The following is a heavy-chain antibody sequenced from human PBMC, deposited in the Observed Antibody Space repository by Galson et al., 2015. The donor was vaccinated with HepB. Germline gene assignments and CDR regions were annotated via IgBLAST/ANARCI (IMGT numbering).Heavy chain of an antibody. Sequence: SVKVSCKASGYIFTSYAINWVRQAPGQGLEWMGWISTKHGSSIYAQGFTGRFVFSLDTSVSTAYLQITSLKAEDTAVYYCARDNNWNYAYWGQGTLVTVSS. CDR2: ISTKHGSS. CDR3: ARDNNWNYAY. V-gene: IGHV7-4-1*02. CDR1: GYIFTSYA. D-gene: IGHD1-7*01. J-gene: IGHJ4*02.